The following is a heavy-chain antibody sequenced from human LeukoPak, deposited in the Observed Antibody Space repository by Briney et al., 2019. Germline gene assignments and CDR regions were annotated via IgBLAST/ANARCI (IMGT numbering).Heavy chain of an antibody. CDR3: ARAKDYYGSGSYYPGNWFDP. CDR1: GFTFSSYW. V-gene: IGHV3-7*01. Sequence: GGSLRLSCAASGFTFSSYWMSWVRQAPGKGLEWVANIKQDRSEKYYVDSVKGRFTISRDNAKNSLYLQMNSLRAEDTAVYYCARAKDYYGSGSYYPGNWFDPWGQGTLVTVSS. CDR2: IKQDRSEK. J-gene: IGHJ5*02. D-gene: IGHD3-10*01.